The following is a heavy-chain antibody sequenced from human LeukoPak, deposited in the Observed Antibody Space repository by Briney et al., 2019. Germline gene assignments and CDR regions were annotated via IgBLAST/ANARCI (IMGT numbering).Heavy chain of an antibody. V-gene: IGHV4-59*01. CDR2: IYYSGST. CDR3: ASGETGSTLGGY. Sequence: SETLSLTCTVSGGSIIGYYWSWIRQPPGKGLEWIGYIYYSGSTNYNPSLKSRVTISVDMSKNQFSLKLSSVTAADTAVYYCASGETGSTLGGYWGQGTLVTVSS. CDR1: GGSIIGYY. D-gene: IGHD1-1*01. J-gene: IGHJ4*02.